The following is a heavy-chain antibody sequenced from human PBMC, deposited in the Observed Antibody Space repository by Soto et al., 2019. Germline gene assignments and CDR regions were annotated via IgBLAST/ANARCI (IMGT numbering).Heavy chain of an antibody. D-gene: IGHD3-10*02. CDR2: IIPIFETT. Sequence: QVQLVQSGAEVKKPGSSVKVSCKASGATFGSYAISWVRQAPGQGLEWMGGIIPIFETTNYAQKFQGRVTITAEESTSTAYMGLSSLKSEDTAVYYWAREGHVGQKYSFDYGGQGTLVTVSS. CDR3: AREGHVGQKYSFDY. J-gene: IGHJ4*02. V-gene: IGHV1-69*01. CDR1: GATFGSYA.